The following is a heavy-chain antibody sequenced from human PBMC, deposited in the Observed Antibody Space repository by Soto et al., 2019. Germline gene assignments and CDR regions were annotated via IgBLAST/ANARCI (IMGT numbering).Heavy chain of an antibody. V-gene: IGHV1-69*13. CDR1: GGTFSSYA. CDR2: IIPIFGTA. J-gene: IGHJ3*02. D-gene: IGHD2-15*01. CDR3: ARDLYCSGGSCYSEPPDAFDI. Sequence: SVKVSCKASGGTFSSYAISWVLQSPLRWREWMGGIIPIFGTANYAQKFQGRVTVTADESTSTAYMELSSLRSEDTAVYYCARDLYCSGGSCYSEPPDAFDIWGQGTMVTVSS.